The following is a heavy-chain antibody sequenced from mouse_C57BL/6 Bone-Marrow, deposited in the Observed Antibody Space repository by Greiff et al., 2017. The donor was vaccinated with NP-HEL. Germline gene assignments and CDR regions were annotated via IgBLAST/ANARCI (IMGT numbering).Heavy chain of an antibody. CDR1: YTFSRRVH. CDR3: SEDAAVYYCASHYYGSSRYFDV. J-gene: IGHJ1*03. D-gene: IGHD1-1*01. Sequence: QVQLQQSGPELARPWASVKISCQAFYTFSRRVHFAIRDTNYWMQWVKQRPGQGLEWIGAIYPGNGDTSYNQKFKGKATLTADKSSSTAYMQLISLTSEDAAVYYCASHYYGSSRYFDVWGTGTTVTVSS. CDR2: GQGLEWIG. V-gene: IGHV1-87*01.